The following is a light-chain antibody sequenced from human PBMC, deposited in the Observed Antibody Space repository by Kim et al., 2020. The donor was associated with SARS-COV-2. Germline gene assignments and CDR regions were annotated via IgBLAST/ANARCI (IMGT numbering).Light chain of an antibody. J-gene: IGKJ1*01. CDR3: QQYYNYPWT. CDR2: EAS. V-gene: IGKV1-5*03. Sequence: ASVGDKVTITCRASQRISSWFAWYQEKPGKAPKLLIYEASSLKSGVPSRFSGSGSGTEFTLTISSLQPDDFATYYCQQYYNYPWTFGQGTKVDIK. CDR1: QRISSW.